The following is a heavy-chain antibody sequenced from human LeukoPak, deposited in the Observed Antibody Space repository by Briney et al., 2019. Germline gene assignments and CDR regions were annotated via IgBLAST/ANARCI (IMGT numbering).Heavy chain of an antibody. Sequence: GGSPRLSCAASGFTFSSYSMKWVRQAPGKGLEWVSSISSSSSYIYYADSVKGRFAISRDNAKNSLYLQMNSLRAEDTAVYYCARDPLAAAGEGPDYWGQGTLVTVSS. J-gene: IGHJ4*02. CDR3: ARDPLAAAGEGPDY. CDR1: GFTFSSYS. CDR2: ISSSSSYI. D-gene: IGHD6-13*01. V-gene: IGHV3-21*01.